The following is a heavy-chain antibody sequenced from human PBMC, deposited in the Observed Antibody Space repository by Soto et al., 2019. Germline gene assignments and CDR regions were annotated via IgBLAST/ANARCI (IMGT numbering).Heavy chain of an antibody. J-gene: IGHJ6*02. CDR3: AGNRYYYGMDV. CDR2: ISSSSSYI. Sequence: VQLVQSGAEVKKPGSSVKVSCKASGGTFSSYSMNWVRQAPGKGLEWVSSISSSSSYIYYADSVKGRFTISRDNAKNSLYLQMNSLRAEDTAVYYCAGNRYYYGMDVWGQGTTVTVSS. CDR1: GGTFSSYS. V-gene: IGHV3-21*01.